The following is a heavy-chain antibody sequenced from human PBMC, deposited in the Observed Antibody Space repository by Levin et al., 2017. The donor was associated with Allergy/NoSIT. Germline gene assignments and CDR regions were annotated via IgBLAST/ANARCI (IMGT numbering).Heavy chain of an antibody. CDR1: GFXXSXYA. CDR3: ARDQDPLQSQVYYGMDV. Sequence: GESLKISCAASGFXXSXYAMNWRRQRPGKGLEWVAVISYDGSNKYYADSVKGRFTISRDNSKNTLYLQMNSLRAEDTAVYYCARDQDPLQSQVYYGMDVWGQGTTVTVSS. CDR2: ISYDGSNK. D-gene: IGHD4-11*01. J-gene: IGHJ6*02. V-gene: IGHV3-30*04.